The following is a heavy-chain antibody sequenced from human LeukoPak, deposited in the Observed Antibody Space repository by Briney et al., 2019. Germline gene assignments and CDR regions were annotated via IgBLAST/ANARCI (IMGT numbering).Heavy chain of an antibody. J-gene: IGHJ4*02. D-gene: IGHD3-22*01. CDR1: GFTFSSYA. CDR3: AKGSDSSGYYRPFDY. Sequence: GGSLRLSCAASGFTFSSYAMSWVRQAPGKGLEWVSAISGSGGSTYYADSVKGRFTISRDNSKNTLYLQMNSLRAEDTAVYYCAKGSDSSGYYRPFDYWGQGTLVTVSS. V-gene: IGHV3-23*01. CDR2: ISGSGGST.